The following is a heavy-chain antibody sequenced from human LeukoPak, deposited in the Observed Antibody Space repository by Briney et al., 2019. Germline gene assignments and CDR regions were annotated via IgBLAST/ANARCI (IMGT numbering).Heavy chain of an antibody. CDR3: ARPISFEFGY. Sequence: GGSLRLSCAASGFTFSSYGMHWVRQAPGKGLEWVAVISYDGSNKYYADSVKGRFTISRDNSKNTLYLQMNSLRAEDTAVYYCARPISFEFGYWGQGTLVTVSS. CDR1: GFTFSSYG. J-gene: IGHJ4*02. CDR2: ISYDGSNK. V-gene: IGHV3-30*19. D-gene: IGHD3-10*01.